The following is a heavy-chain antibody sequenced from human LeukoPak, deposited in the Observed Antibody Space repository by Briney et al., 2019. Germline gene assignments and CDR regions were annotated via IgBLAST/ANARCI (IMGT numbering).Heavy chain of an antibody. CDR3: AKGITIFGVVIISYYGMDV. D-gene: IGHD3-3*01. CDR2: ISSSSSTI. Sequence: GGSLRLSCAASGFSFSDYYMSWIRQAPGKGLEWVSYISSSSSTIYYADSVKGRFTISRDNAKNSLYLQMKSLRAEDTAVYYCAKGITIFGVVIISYYGMDVWGQGTTVTVSS. J-gene: IGHJ6*02. V-gene: IGHV3-11*01. CDR1: GFSFSDYY.